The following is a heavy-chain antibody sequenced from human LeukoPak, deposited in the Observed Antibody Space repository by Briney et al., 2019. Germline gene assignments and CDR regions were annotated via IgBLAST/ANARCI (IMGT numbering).Heavy chain of an antibody. Sequence: TGGSLRLSCAASGFTFDDYGMNWVRQAPGKGLEWVSGINWNGGSTGYADSVKGRFTISRDNAKNSLHLQMNSLRAEDTALYHCARAPVSGSYYVQYYYYGMDVWGQGTTVTVSS. CDR1: GFTFDDYG. CDR3: ARAPVSGSYYVQYYYYGMDV. V-gene: IGHV3-20*01. J-gene: IGHJ6*02. D-gene: IGHD1-26*01. CDR2: INWNGGST.